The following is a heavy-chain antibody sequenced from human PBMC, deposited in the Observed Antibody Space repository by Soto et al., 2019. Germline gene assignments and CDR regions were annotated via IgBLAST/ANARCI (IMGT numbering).Heavy chain of an antibody. CDR1: GFTFDGYV. D-gene: IGHD3-10*01. CDR2: ISWGSGSI. V-gene: IGHV3-9*01. Sequence: EVQLVESGGGLVQPGGSLRLSCAASGFTFDGYVMHWVRQAPGKGLEWVSGISWGSGSIGYADSLKGRFTISRDNAKNSLYLQMNSLRAEDTALYYCAKGHGSGNYYKSAFDYWGQGTLVTVSS. J-gene: IGHJ4*02. CDR3: AKGHGSGNYYKSAFDY.